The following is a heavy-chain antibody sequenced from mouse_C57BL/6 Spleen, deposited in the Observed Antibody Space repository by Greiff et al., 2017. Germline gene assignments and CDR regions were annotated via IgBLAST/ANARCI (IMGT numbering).Heavy chain of an antibody. Sequence: QVQLKESGPELVKPGASVKLSCKASGYTFTSYDINWVKQRPGQGLEWIGWIYPRDGSTKYNEKFKGKATLTVDTSSSTASMELHSLTSEDSAVYFCARYYYGNLYAMDYWGQGTSVTVSS. D-gene: IGHD2-1*01. CDR3: ARYYYGNLYAMDY. J-gene: IGHJ4*01. CDR2: IYPRDGST. V-gene: IGHV1-85*01. CDR1: GYTFTSYD.